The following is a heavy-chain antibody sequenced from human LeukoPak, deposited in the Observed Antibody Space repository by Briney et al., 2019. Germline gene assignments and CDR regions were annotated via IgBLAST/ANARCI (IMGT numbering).Heavy chain of an antibody. CDR2: IKSKTDGGTT. CDR3: TTGVSGSSSWFDY. J-gene: IGHJ4*02. V-gene: IGHV3-15*01. D-gene: IGHD6-13*01. Sequence: GGSLRLSCAASGFTFSNAWMSWVRQAPGKGLEWVGRIKSKTDGGTTDYAAPVKGRFTVSRDDSKNTLCLQMNSLKTEDTAVYYCTTGVSGSSSWFDYWGQGTLVTVSS. CDR1: GFTFSNAW.